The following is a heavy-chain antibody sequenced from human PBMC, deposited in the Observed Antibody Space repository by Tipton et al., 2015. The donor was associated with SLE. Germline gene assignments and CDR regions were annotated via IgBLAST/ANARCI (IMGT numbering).Heavy chain of an antibody. CDR2: INPNTGGT. CDR1: GHTFTAHY. J-gene: IGHJ3*02. Sequence: QLVQSGAEVKKPGASVNVSCKASGHTFTAHYIHWVRQTPGQGLEWMGWINPNTGGTNYAQKFQGRVTMTRDTSISTAYMDLSSLRSDDTAVYYCASNSSPGAFDIWGQWTMVTVSS. V-gene: IGHV1-2*02. D-gene: IGHD6-13*01. CDR3: ASNSSPGAFDI.